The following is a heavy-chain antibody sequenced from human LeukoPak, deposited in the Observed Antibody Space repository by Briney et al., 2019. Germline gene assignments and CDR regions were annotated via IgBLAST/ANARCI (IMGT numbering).Heavy chain of an antibody. CDR1: GFIFSTFN. D-gene: IGHD3-10*01. V-gene: IGHV3-30*18. Sequence: PGGSLRLSCAASGFIFSTFNMHWVRQAPGKGLEWVAVFSSDGRSTFYAENVQGRFTLSRDNSKNTLSLQMNSLRAEDTAVYYCAKSYYYHSGSFDYWGQGTLVTVSS. J-gene: IGHJ4*02. CDR2: FSSDGRST. CDR3: AKSYYYHSGSFDY.